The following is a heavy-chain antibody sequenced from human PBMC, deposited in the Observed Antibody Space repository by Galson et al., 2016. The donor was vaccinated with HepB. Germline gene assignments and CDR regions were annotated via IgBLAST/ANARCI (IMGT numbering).Heavy chain of an antibody. V-gene: IGHV7-4-1*02. CDR1: GYTFIDYA. J-gene: IGHJ4*02. CDR2: INTNNGDA. CDR3: ARDPLAL. Sequence: SVKVSCKASGYTFIDYAMNWVRQAPGQGLEWVGWINTNNGDATYAQGFTGRFVFSMDTSVSTAFLQISSLKVDDTAVYYCARDPLALWGQGTLVTGSS.